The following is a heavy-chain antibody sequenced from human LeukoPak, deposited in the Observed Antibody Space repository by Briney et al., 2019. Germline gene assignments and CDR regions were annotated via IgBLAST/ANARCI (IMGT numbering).Heavy chain of an antibody. D-gene: IGHD6-13*01. V-gene: IGHV4-39*01. J-gene: IGHJ6*03. Sequence: SETLSLTCTVSGGSISSSSYYWGWIRQPPGKGLEWIGSIYYSGSTYYNPSLKSRVTISIDTSKNQFFLILSSVTAADTAVYYCARRVSSWYYYYYYMDVWGKGTTVTVSS. CDR2: IYYSGST. CDR1: GGSISSSSYY. CDR3: ARRVSSWYYYYYYMDV.